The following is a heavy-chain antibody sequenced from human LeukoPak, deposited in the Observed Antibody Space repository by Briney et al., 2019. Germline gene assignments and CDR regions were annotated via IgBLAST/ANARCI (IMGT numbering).Heavy chain of an antibody. CDR1: GGSISSGGYY. J-gene: IGHJ4*02. CDR3: ARESRVVVPAAIDY. CDR2: IYYSGST. D-gene: IGHD2-2*01. Sequence: SQTLSLTCTVSGGSISSGGYYWSWIRQHPGKGLELIGYIYYSGSTYYNPSLKSRVTISVDTSKNQFSLKLSSVTAADTAVYYCARESRVVVPAAIDYWGQGTLVTVSS. V-gene: IGHV4-31*03.